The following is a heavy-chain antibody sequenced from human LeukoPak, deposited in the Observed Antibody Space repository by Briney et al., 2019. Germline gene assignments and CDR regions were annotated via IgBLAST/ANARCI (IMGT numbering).Heavy chain of an antibody. Sequence: PSETLSLTCTVSGYSISSGYYWGWIRQPPGKGLEWIGSIYHSGSTYYNPSLKSRVTISVDTSKNQFSLKLSSVTAADTAVYYCARDRAFRIAVAGPLATRDNWFDPWGQGTLVTVSS. CDR3: ARDRAFRIAVAGPLATRDNWFDP. CDR1: GYSISSGYY. J-gene: IGHJ5*02. D-gene: IGHD6-19*01. CDR2: IYHSGST. V-gene: IGHV4-38-2*02.